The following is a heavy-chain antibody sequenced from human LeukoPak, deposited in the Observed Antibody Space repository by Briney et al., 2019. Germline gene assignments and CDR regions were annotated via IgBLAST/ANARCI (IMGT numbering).Heavy chain of an antibody. CDR2: ISYSGST. Sequence: SETLSLTCTVSGGSISSSTYYWGWIRQPPGKGLEWIGIISYSGSTHYNPSLKSRVTISVDRSKNQFSLKLSSVTAADTAVYYCARANGDYPIRGPYYFDYWGQGTLVTVSS. CDR1: GGSISSSTYY. V-gene: IGHV4-39*07. J-gene: IGHJ4*02. CDR3: ARANGDYPIRGPYYFDY. D-gene: IGHD4-17*01.